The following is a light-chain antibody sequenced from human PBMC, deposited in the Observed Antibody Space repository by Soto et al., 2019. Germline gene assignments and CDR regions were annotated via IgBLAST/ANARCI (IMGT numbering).Light chain of an antibody. J-gene: IGKJ4*01. CDR2: DAS. CDR3: QQRSDWPST. Sequence: EIVLTQSPATLSLSPGNRATLSCRASQSVSSYLAWYQQKPGQAPRLLIYDASTRATGIPARFSGSGSGTDFTLNITGLEPEDFAVYYCQQRSDWPSTFGGGTKVEIK. V-gene: IGKV3-11*01. CDR1: QSVSSY.